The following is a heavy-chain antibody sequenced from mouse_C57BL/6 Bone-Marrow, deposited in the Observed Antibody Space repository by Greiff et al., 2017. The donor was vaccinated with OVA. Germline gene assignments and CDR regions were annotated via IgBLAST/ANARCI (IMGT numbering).Heavy chain of an antibody. CDR1: GYAFSSSW. Sequence: QVQLQQSGPELVKPGASVKISCKASGYAFSSSWMNWVKQRPGKGLEWIGRIYPGDGDTNYNGKFKGKATLTADKSSSTAYMQLSSLTSEDSAVYFCARGHYYGSSYVDWYFDVWGTGTTVTVSS. CDR3: ARGHYYGSSYVDWYFDV. CDR2: IYPGDGDT. J-gene: IGHJ1*03. D-gene: IGHD1-1*01. V-gene: IGHV1-82*01.